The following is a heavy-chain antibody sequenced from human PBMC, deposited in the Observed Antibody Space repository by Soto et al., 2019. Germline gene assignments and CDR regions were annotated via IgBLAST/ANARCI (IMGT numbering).Heavy chain of an antibody. D-gene: IGHD2-2*01. CDR3: AQNITSRIDS. CDR1: GYTFRNYG. Sequence: QVQLVQSGPELRKPGASVKVSYKTSGYTFRNYGISWVRQAPGQGLEWMGWISTYNSYTHSARKFHGRVSMTIESSTSSAFLELRNLRTDDTAFYYCAQNITSRIDSWGQGTLVTVSS. V-gene: IGHV1-18*01. J-gene: IGHJ5*01. CDR2: ISTYNSYT.